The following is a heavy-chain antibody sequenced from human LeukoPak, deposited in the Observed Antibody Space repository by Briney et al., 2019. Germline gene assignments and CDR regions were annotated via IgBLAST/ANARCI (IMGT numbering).Heavy chain of an antibody. CDR1: GGSFSDYY. CDR2: INHSGST. V-gene: IGHV4-34*01. D-gene: IGHD6-19*01. CDR3: ARARIALAGTDWYFDL. Sequence: SETLSLTCAVYGGSFSDYYWSWIRQPPGKGLECIGEINHSGSTNYNPSLKSRVTISVDTSKNQFSLKLSSVTAADTAVYYCARARIALAGTDWYFDLWGRGTLVTVSS. J-gene: IGHJ2*01.